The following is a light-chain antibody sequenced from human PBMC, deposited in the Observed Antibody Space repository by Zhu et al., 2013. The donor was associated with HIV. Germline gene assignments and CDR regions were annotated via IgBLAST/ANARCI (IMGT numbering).Light chain of an antibody. CDR3: QQCSNWPPVT. J-gene: IGKJ4*01. V-gene: IGKV1-9*01. Sequence: DIQMTQSPSFLSASVGDRVTITCRASHDIGRYLAWYQQKPGKAPSLFIYAASTLETGVPSRFSGSGSGTEFTLTITSLQPEDFATYYCQQCSNWPPVTFGGGTKVEIK. CDR2: AAS. CDR1: HDIGRY.